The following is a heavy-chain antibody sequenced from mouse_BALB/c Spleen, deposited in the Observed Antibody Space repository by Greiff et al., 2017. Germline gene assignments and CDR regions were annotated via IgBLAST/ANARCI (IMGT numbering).Heavy chain of an antibody. CDR2: ISYSGST. Sequence: EVKLMESGPSLVKPSQTLSLTCSVTGDSITSGYWNWIRKFPGNKLEYMGYISYSGSTYYNPSLKSRISITRDTSKNQYYLQLNSVTTEDTATYYCARYDYDRESFAYWGQGTLVTVSA. J-gene: IGHJ3*01. D-gene: IGHD2-4*01. CDR1: GDSITSGY. CDR3: ARYDYDRESFAY. V-gene: IGHV3-8*02.